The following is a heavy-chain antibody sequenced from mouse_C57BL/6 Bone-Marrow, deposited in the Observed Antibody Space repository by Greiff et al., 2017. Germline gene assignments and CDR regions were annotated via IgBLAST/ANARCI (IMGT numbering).Heavy chain of an antibody. Sequence: LVESGAELAKPGASVKMSCKASGYTFTSYWMHWVKQRPGQGLEWIGYINPSTGYTEYNQKFKDKATLTADKSSSTAYMQLSSLTSEDSAVYYCARRDYDYFDYWGQGTTLTVSS. CDR1: GYTFTSYW. D-gene: IGHD2-4*01. CDR2: INPSTGYT. J-gene: IGHJ2*01. V-gene: IGHV1-7*01. CDR3: ARRDYDYFDY.